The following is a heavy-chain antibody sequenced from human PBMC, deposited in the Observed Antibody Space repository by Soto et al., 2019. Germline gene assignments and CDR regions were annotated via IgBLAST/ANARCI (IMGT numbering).Heavy chain of an antibody. V-gene: IGHV1-45*02. D-gene: IGHD1-26*01. CDR1: GNTFTYRY. Sequence: QRQLVQSGAEVKKHGSTVTVSCKALGNTFTYRYLHWVRQAPGQALEWMGWITPFNGDVHYAQKFQERVTITRDRSINTAYMRMSSLSSEDTAMYYCASGGAVSGPFTWELPDHWGQGTLVTVSS. J-gene: IGHJ4*02. CDR2: ITPFNGDV. CDR3: ASGGAVSGPFTWELPDH.